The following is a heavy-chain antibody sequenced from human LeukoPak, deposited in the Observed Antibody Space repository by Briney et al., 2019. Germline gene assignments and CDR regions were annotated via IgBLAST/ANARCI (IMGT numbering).Heavy chain of an antibody. Sequence: ASVKVSCKASGYTFTSYDISWLRQAPGQGLEWMGRISAYNGNTNYAQKLQGRVTMTTDTSTRTAYRELRSLRSDDTAVYFCAREYYDYYEGFDYWGQGTLVTVSS. D-gene: IGHD3-22*01. J-gene: IGHJ4*02. CDR3: AREYYDYYEGFDY. CDR1: GYTFTSYD. V-gene: IGHV1-18*01. CDR2: ISAYNGNT.